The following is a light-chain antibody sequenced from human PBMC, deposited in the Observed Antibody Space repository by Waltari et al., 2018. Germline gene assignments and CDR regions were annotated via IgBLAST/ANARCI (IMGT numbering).Light chain of an antibody. CDR3: QQYYSYPLM. V-gene: IGKV1-8*01. CDR2: AAS. Sequence: IRMTQSPSSLSASTGDRVTITCRASQGISSYLAWYQQKPGKAPKLLIYAASTLQSGVPSRFSGSGSGTDFTLTISCLQSEDFATYYCQQYYSYPLMFGQGTKVEIK. CDR1: QGISSY. J-gene: IGKJ1*01.